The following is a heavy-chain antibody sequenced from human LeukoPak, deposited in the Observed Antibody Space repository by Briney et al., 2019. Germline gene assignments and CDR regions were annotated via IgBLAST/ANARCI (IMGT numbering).Heavy chain of an antibody. CDR1: GGGSISNYY. Sequence: SETLSLTCTVSGGGSISNYYWNWIRQSPSRGLEWLGRTYYRSKWYNDYAVSVKSRIIINPDTSKNQFSLQLNSVTPEDTAVYYCARISWQVAPYWGQGTLVTVSS. D-gene: IGHD6-13*01. J-gene: IGHJ4*02. CDR2: TYYRSKWYN. CDR3: ARISWQVAPY. V-gene: IGHV6-1*01.